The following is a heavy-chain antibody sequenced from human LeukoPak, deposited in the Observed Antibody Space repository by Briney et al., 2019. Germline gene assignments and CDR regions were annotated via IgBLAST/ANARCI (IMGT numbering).Heavy chain of an antibody. CDR3: ARDTLKYYYGSGSYSSFDY. CDR2: INPNSGGT. Sequence: GASVKVSCKASGYTFTGYYMHWVRQAPGRGLEWMGWINPNSGGTNYAQKFQGRVTMTRDTSISTAYMELSRLRSDDTAVYYCARDTLKYYYGSGSYSSFDYWGQGTLVTVSS. CDR1: GYTFTGYY. J-gene: IGHJ4*02. D-gene: IGHD3-10*01. V-gene: IGHV1-2*02.